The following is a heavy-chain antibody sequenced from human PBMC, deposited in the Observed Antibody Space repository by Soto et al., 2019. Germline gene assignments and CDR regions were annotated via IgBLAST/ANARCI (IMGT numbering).Heavy chain of an antibody. J-gene: IGHJ6*03. CDR2: IQSGGST. D-gene: IGHD2-15*01. CDR1: GFTVSRHY. Sequence: EVQLVESGGDLVQPGGSLRLSCAASGFTVSRHYMNWVRQAPGKGLEWVSLIQSGGSTFYADSVKGRFTISRDNSKNTLFLQMTSLRVEDTAMYYCSRDDVYWSGVNCYGVSMDVWGRGTTVTVSS. V-gene: IGHV3-66*01. CDR3: SRDDVYWSGVNCYGVSMDV.